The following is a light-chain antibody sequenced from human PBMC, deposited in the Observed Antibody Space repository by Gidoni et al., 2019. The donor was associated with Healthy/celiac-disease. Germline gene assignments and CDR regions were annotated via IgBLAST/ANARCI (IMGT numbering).Light chain of an antibody. Sequence: QSVLTQPPSASGTPGQRVTISCSGSSSNIGSNTVNWYQHLPGTAPKRLIYNNNRRPSGVPDRFSGSKSGTSASLAISGLQSEDEADYYCAAWDDSLNGLWVFGGGTKLTVL. CDR1: SSNIGSNT. CDR2: NNN. V-gene: IGLV1-44*01. CDR3: AAWDDSLNGLWV. J-gene: IGLJ3*02.